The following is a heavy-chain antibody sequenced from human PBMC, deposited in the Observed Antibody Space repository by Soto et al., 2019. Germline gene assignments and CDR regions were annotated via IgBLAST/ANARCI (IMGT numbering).Heavy chain of an antibody. Sequence: PGGSLRLSCAASGFTFSDYYMSWIRQAPGKGLEWVSYISSSGSTIYYADSVKGRFTISRDNAENSLYLQMNSLRAEDTAVYYCARDITYYYDSSGYYFYWGQGTLVTVSS. V-gene: IGHV3-11*01. J-gene: IGHJ4*02. CDR1: GFTFSDYY. D-gene: IGHD3-22*01. CDR2: ISSSGSTI. CDR3: ARDITYYYDSSGYYFY.